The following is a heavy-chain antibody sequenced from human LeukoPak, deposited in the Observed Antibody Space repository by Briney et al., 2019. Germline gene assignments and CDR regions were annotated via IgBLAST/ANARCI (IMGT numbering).Heavy chain of an antibody. J-gene: IGHJ4*02. CDR2: MNPNSGNT. CDR1: GYTFTSYG. CDR3: ARGLRCGSTSCYLFDY. V-gene: IGHV1-8*01. Sequence: ASVKVSCKAPGYTFTSYGINWVRQATGQGLEWMGWMNPNSGNTGYAQKFQGRVTMTRNTSISTAYMELSSLRSEDTAVYYCARGLRCGSTSCYLFDYWGQGALVTVSS. D-gene: IGHD2-2*01.